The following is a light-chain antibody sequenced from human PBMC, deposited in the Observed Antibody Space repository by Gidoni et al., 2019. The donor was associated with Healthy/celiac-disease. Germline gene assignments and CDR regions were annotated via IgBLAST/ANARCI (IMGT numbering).Light chain of an antibody. J-gene: IGLJ7*01. CDR3: GTWDSSLSAAV. V-gene: IGLV1-51*01. CDR1: SSNIGNNY. CDR2: DNN. Sequence: QSLLTQPPSVSAAPGQKVTISCSRSSSNIGNNYVSWYQQLPGTAPKRLIYDNNKRPSGIPDRFSGSKSGTSATLGITGLQTGDEADYYCGTWDSSLSAAVFGGGTQLTVL.